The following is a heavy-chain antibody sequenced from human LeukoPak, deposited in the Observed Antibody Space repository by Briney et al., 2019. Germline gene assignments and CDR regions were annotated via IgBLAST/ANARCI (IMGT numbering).Heavy chain of an antibody. J-gene: IGHJ4*02. V-gene: IGHV3-23*01. D-gene: IGHD3-10*01. CDR3: AKVSQASYYGSGSYPDY. CDR1: GFTFSSYA. CDR2: ISGSGGST. Sequence: GGSLRLPCAASGFTFSSYAMSWVRQAPGKGLEWVSAISGSGGSTYYADSVKGRFTISRDNSKNTLYLQMNSLRAEDTAVYYCAKVSQASYYGSGSYPDYWGQGTLVTVSS.